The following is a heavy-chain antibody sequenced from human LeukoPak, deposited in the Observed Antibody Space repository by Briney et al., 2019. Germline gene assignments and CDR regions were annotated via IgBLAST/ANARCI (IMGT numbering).Heavy chain of an antibody. CDR1: GFTFSSYE. CDR3: AKADTRIAVAGPGFDY. D-gene: IGHD6-19*01. J-gene: IGHJ4*02. V-gene: IGHV3-30*18. Sequence: PGGSLRLSCAASGFTFSSYEMNWVRQAPGKGLEWVAVISYDGSNKYYADSVKGRFTISRDNSKNTLYLQMNSLRAEDTAVYYCAKADTRIAVAGPGFDYWGQGTLVTVSS. CDR2: ISYDGSNK.